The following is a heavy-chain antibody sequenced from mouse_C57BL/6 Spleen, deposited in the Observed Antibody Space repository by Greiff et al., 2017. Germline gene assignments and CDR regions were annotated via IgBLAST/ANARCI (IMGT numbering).Heavy chain of an antibody. J-gene: IGHJ4*01. CDR2: FYPGSGSI. V-gene: IGHV1-62-2*01. D-gene: IGHD1-1*01. CDR1: GYTFTEYT. Sequence: VQLQESGAELVKPGASVKLSCKASGYTFTEYTIHWVKQRSGQGLEWIGWFYPGSGSIKYNEKFKDKATLTADKSSSTVYMELSRLTSEDSAVYFCARHEEGYRSTVVATDYAMDYWGQGTSVTVSS. CDR3: ARHEEGYRSTVVATDYAMDY.